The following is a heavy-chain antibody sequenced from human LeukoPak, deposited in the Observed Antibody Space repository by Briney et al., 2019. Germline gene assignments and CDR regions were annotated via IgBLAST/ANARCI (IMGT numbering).Heavy chain of an antibody. V-gene: IGHV1-3*01. Sequence: ASVKVSCKASGYTFTSYAMHWVRQAPGQRLEWMGWINAGNGNTKYSQKFQGRVTMTRDTSTSTVYMELSSLRSEDTAVYYCAREGPSGGHVAAAINYWGQGTLVTVSS. CDR2: INAGNGNT. CDR3: AREGPSGGHVAAAINY. CDR1: GYTFTSYA. J-gene: IGHJ4*02. D-gene: IGHD6-13*01.